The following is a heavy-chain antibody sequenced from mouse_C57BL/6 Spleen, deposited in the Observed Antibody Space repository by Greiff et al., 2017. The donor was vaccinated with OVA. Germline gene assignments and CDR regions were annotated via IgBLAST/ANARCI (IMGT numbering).Heavy chain of an antibody. V-gene: IGHV1-55*01. J-gene: IGHJ1*03. D-gene: IGHD1-1*01. CDR3: AAGDGSSPYWYCDV. CDR1: GYTFTSYW. Sequence: QVQLQQPGAELVKPGASVKMSCKASGYTFTSYWITWVKQRPGQGLEWIGDIYPGSGSTNYNEKFKSKATLTVDTSSSTAYMQLSSLTSEDSAVYYCAAGDGSSPYWYCDVWGTGTTVTVSS. CDR2: IYPGSGST.